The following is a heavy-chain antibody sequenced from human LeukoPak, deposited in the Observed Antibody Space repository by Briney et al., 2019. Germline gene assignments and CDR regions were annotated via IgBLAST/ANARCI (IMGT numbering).Heavy chain of an antibody. CDR1: GGSFSGYY. D-gene: IGHD4-17*01. CDR2: INHSGST. V-gene: IGHV4-34*01. CDR3: VYGDYRVWFAR. Sequence: PSETLSLTCAVYGGSFSGYYWSWIRQPPGKGLEWIGEINHSGSTNYNPSLTSRFTISVDTSKKQLCLKPTSVTAADTAVYYCVYGDYRVWFARWGQGTLVTASS. J-gene: IGHJ5*02.